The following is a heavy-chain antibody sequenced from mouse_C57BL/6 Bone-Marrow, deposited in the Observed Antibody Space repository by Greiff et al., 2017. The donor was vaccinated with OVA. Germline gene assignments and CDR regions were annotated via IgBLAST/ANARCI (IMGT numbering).Heavy chain of an antibody. J-gene: IGHJ1*03. CDR1: GYTFTDYY. D-gene: IGHD4-1*01. Sequence: EVQLQQSGPELVKPGASVKISCKASGYTFTDYYMNWVKQSHGKSLEWIGDINPNNGGTSYNQKFKGKATLTVGKSSSTAYMELRSLTSEDSAVYYWARNGNWGRGVDWYFDVWGTGTTVTVSS. CDR2: INPNNGGT. CDR3: ARNGNWGRGVDWYFDV. V-gene: IGHV1-26*01.